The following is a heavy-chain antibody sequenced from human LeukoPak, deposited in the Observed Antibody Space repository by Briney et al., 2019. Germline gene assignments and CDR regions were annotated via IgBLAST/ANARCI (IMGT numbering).Heavy chain of an antibody. Sequence: AASVKVSCKASGYTFTSYYMHWVPQAPGQGLEWMGIINPNGGSTRYAQKFQGRVTMTRDMSTSTEYMELSSLRAEDTAVHYCARDNSVEDTAWWFDPWVQGTLVTVSS. V-gene: IGHV1-46*01. CDR1: GYTFTSYY. D-gene: IGHD4-23*01. CDR2: INPNGGST. J-gene: IGHJ5*02. CDR3: ARDNSVEDTAWWFDP.